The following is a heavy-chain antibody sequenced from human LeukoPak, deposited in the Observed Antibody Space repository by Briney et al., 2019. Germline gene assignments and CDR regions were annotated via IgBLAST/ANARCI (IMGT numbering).Heavy chain of an antibody. CDR3: ARLGYCSSTSCYTGPFDI. CDR2: ISAYNGNT. D-gene: IGHD2-2*02. V-gene: IGHV1-18*04. CDR1: GYTFTGYY. J-gene: IGHJ3*02. Sequence: GASVKVSCKASGYTFTGYYMHWVRQAPGQGLEWMGWISAYNGNTNYAQKLQGRVTMTTDTSTSTAYMELRSLRSDDTAVYYCARLGYCSSTSCYTGPFDIWGQGTMVTVSS.